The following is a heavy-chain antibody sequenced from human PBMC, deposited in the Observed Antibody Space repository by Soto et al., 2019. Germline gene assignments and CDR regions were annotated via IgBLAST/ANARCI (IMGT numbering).Heavy chain of an antibody. CDR3: ASVYYDNSGYFLTAFGI. CDR1: GYPITGYY. Sequence: SVEVSSMASGYPITGYYIHWVRQDHGLGLEWNGGINPNLGGTNKAQKFHGWVNMTRDTSISTPDMELGRLRFDDTAVYYCASVYYDNSGYFLTAFGIRGDGTIVT. CDR2: INPNLGGT. D-gene: IGHD3-22*01. V-gene: IGHV1-2*04. J-gene: IGHJ3*02.